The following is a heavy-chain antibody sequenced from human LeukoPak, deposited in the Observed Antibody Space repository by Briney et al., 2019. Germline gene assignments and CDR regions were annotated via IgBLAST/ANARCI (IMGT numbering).Heavy chain of an antibody. CDR1: GYSISSGFY. Sequence: SETLSLTCAVSGYSISSGFYWGWIRQPPGKGLEWIGTIYRSGTTYYNPSLKSRVTISADTSKNQFSLKLSSVTAADTALYYCARTSTGTTDSFDYWGQGTLVTVSP. CDR2: IYRSGTT. J-gene: IGHJ4*02. V-gene: IGHV4-38-2*01. D-gene: IGHD1-7*01. CDR3: ARTSTGTTDSFDY.